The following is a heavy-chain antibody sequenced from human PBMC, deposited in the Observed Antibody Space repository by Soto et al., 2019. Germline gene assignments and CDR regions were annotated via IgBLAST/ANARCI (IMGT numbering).Heavy chain of an antibody. CDR3: TTIRGSAGAYSYSSP. CDR1: GFSFTNAW. CDR2: IKPTADGGTA. D-gene: IGHD2-21*01. V-gene: IGHV3-15*01. Sequence: GGSLRLSCAASGFSFTNAWMSWVRQPAGKGLEWVGRIKPTADGGTADYAAPVKGRFTISRDDSKSTLYVEINDLKAEDTAMYYCTTIRGSAGAYSYSSPWRHATLVTVPS. J-gene: IGHJ5*02.